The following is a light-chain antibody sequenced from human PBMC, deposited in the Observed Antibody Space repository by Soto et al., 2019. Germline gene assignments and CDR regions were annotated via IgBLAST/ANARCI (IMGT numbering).Light chain of an antibody. J-gene: IGKJ5*01. CDR2: LGS. CDR3: MQALQTGT. V-gene: IGKV2-28*01. Sequence: DIVMTQSPLSLPVTPGEPASISCRSSLSLLHSNGYNYLDWYLQKPGQSPQLLIYLGSNRASGVPDRFSGSGSGTEFTLRISRVEAEDVGVYYCMQALQTGTFGQGTRLETK. CDR1: LSLLHSNGYNY.